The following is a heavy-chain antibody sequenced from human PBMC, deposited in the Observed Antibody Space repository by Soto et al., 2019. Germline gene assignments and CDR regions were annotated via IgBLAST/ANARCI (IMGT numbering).Heavy chain of an antibody. V-gene: IGHV3-11*05. CDR1: GFTFSDYY. CDR3: ARGGGAGTGTVWFDP. J-gene: IGHJ5*02. Sequence: QVQLVESGGGLVKPGGSLRLSCTASGFTFSDYYVNWIRQAPGKGLEWVSSISRTVDYTYYADSVKGRFTISRDNAKNSLYLQMNSLRADDTAVYYCARGGGAGTGTVWFDPWGQGTLVTVSS. D-gene: IGHD6-13*01. CDR2: ISRTVDYT.